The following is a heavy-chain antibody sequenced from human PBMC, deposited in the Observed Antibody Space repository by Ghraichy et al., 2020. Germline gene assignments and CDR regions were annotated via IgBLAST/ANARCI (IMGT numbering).Heavy chain of an antibody. V-gene: IGHV3-74*01. J-gene: IGHJ4*02. CDR1: GFTFSSYW. Sequence: GGSLRLSCAASGFTFSSYWMHWVRQAPGKGLVWVSRINSDGSSTSYADSVKGRFTISRDNAKNTLYLQMNSLRAEDTAVYYCASRPFYGDYPLIWGQGTLVTVSS. D-gene: IGHD4-17*01. CDR2: INSDGSST. CDR3: ASRPFYGDYPLI.